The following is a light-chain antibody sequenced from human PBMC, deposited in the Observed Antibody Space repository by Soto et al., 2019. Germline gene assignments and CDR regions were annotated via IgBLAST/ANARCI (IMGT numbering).Light chain of an antibody. V-gene: IGLV1-47*01. CDR1: SSNIGSNY. Sequence: QSVLTQPPSASGTPGQRVTISCSESSSNIGSNYVYWYQQLPGTATKLLIYRNNQRPSGVPDRFSGSKSGTSASLAISGLRSEDEADYYCAAWDDSLSGPVFGGGTQLTVL. CDR3: AAWDDSLSGPV. J-gene: IGLJ7*01. CDR2: RNN.